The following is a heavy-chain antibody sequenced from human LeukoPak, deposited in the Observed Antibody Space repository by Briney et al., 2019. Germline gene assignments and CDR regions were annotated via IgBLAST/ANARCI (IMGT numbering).Heavy chain of an antibody. D-gene: IGHD4-17*01. CDR1: GGSISSRNW. CDR3: ARASHDYGDYSHFDY. Sequence: SETLSLTCTVSGGSISSRNWWSWVRQPPGEGLEWIGEIYHSGSTNYNPSLKTRVTISVDKSKNQFSLKLSSVTAADTAVYYCARASHDYGDYSHFDYWGQGTLVTVSS. CDR2: IYHSGST. V-gene: IGHV4-4*02. J-gene: IGHJ4*02.